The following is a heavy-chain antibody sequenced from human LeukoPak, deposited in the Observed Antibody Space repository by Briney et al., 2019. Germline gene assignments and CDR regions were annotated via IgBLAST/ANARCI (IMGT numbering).Heavy chain of an antibody. V-gene: IGHV3-23*01. CDR2: ISGSGGST. J-gene: IGHJ6*03. CDR3: AKAPGNRGASYYYYYMDV. D-gene: IGHD1-1*01. CDR1: GFTFSSYA. Sequence: GGSLRLSCAASGFTFSSYAMSWVRQAPGKGLEWVSAISGSGGSTYYADSVKGRFTISRDNSKNTLYLQMNSLRAEDTAVYYCAKAPGNRGASYYYYYMDVWGKGTTVTVSS.